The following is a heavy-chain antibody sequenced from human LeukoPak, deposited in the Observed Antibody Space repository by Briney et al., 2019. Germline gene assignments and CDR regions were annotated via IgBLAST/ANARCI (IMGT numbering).Heavy chain of an antibody. V-gene: IGHV4-31*03. J-gene: IGHJ6*02. D-gene: IGHD2-21*01. Sequence: SETLSLTCTVSGGSISSGGYYWSWIRQHPGKGLEWIGYIYYSGSTYYNPSLKSRVTISVDTSKNQFSLKLSSVTAADTAVYYCAREAVIAAEYYYYYGMDVWGQGTTVTVSS. CDR2: IYYSGST. CDR1: GGSISSGGYY. CDR3: AREAVIAAEYYYYYGMDV.